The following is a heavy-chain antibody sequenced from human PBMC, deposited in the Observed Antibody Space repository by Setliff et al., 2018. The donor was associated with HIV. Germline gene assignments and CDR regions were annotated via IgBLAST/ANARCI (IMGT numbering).Heavy chain of an antibody. J-gene: IGHJ4*02. CDR2: IYYSGST. Sequence: PAGNLSLTSTVSSGSLSSSSYYWGWIRQPPGQGLEWIGSIYYSGSTYYNPSLKSRVTISLDTSKNQFSLKLTSVTAAETALYYCARHGRLSGSYWGGGDYWGQGTLVTVSS. V-gene: IGHV4-39*01. CDR3: ARHGRLSGSYWGGGDY. D-gene: IGHD1-26*01. CDR1: SGSLSSSSYY.